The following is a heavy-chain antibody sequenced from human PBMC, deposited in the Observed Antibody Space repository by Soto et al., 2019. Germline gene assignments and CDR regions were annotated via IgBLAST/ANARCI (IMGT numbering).Heavy chain of an antibody. V-gene: IGHV6-1*01. J-gene: IGHJ5*02. CDR1: GDSVSSNSAA. Sequence: SQTLSLTCAMSGDSVSSNSAALNWIRQSPSRGLEWLGRTYYRSKWYNDYAVSVKSRITINPDTSKNQFSLQLNSVTPEDTAVYYCARVGGYSGYDNNWFDPWGQGTLVTVSS. CDR2: TYYRSKWYN. D-gene: IGHD5-12*01. CDR3: ARVGGYSGYDNNWFDP.